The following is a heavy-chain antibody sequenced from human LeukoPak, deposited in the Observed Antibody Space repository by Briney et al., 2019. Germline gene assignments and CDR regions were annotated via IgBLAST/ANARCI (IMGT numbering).Heavy chain of an antibody. D-gene: IGHD3-3*01. CDR1: GFTFSRHW. CDR2: IKSKAAGGTK. CDR3: TAERGYSFYY. Sequence: GGSLRLSCAASGFTFSRHWMSWVRQAPGKGLEWVGNIKSKAAGGTKDYTAPVRGRFTISRDDSKNTVYLQMNSLKTEDTAVYYCTAERGYSFYYWGQGTLVTVSS. V-gene: IGHV3-15*01. J-gene: IGHJ4*02.